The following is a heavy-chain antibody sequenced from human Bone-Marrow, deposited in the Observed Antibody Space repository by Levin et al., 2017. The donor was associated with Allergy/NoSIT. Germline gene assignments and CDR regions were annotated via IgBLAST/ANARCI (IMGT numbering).Heavy chain of an antibody. V-gene: IGHV3-30*09. D-gene: IGHD5-18*01. CDR3: VRDGPVDTAFDN. CDR2: ISHDGSDK. J-gene: IGHJ4*02. CDR1: GFTFSSYT. Sequence: GESLKISCAGSGFTFSSYTMVWVRQAPGKGLEWVTVISHDGSDKYYADFVKGRFAISRDNSKNTMYFQMNSLRAEDTAMYYCVRDGPVDTAFDNWGQETLVTVSS.